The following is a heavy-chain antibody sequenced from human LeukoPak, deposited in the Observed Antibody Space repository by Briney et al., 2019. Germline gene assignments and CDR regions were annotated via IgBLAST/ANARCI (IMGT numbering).Heavy chain of an antibody. Sequence: PGGSLRLSCAASGFTFSSHAMSWVRQAPGKGLEWVSVLSGSGGIRYYADSVKGRLTISRDNSKNTLYLQMNSLRAEDTAVYYCAKRIAAAGIGYYFDYWGQGTLVTVSS. CDR2: LSGSGGIR. CDR1: GFTFSSHA. J-gene: IGHJ4*02. D-gene: IGHD6-13*01. CDR3: AKRIAAAGIGYYFDY. V-gene: IGHV3-23*01.